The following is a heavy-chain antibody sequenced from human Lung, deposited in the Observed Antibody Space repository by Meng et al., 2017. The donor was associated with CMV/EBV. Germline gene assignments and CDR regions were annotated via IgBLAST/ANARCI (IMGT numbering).Heavy chain of an antibody. CDR2: INPNNGGT. J-gene: IGHJ4*02. Sequence: ASVXVSXKSSGYTFTGYYMHWVRQAPGQGLEWMGWINPNNGGTNYAQKFQGRVTMTRDTSISTAYMELSRLTSDDTAVYYCAKTLSDRWDEGFDYWGRGTLVTVSS. CDR1: GYTFTGYY. D-gene: IGHD1-26*01. CDR3: AKTLSDRWDEGFDY. V-gene: IGHV1-2*02.